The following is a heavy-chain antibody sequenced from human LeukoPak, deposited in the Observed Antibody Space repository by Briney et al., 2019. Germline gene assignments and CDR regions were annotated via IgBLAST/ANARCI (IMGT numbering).Heavy chain of an antibody. CDR3: AKDRTYYYDSSGYYDY. J-gene: IGHJ4*02. D-gene: IGHD3-22*01. CDR1: GFTFSSYG. Sequence: GGSLRLSCAASGFTFSSYGMHWVRQAPGKGLEWVAFIRYDGSNKYYADSVKGRFTISRDNSKNTLYLQMNSLRAEDTAVYYCAKDRTYYYDSSGYYDYWGQGTLVTVSS. V-gene: IGHV3-30*02. CDR2: IRYDGSNK.